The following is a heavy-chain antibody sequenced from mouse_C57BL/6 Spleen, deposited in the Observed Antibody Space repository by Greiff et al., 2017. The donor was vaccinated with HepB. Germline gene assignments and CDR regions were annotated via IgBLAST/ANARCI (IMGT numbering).Heavy chain of an antibody. J-gene: IGHJ4*01. Sequence: QVQLQQSGAELVRPGTSVKLSCKASGYTFTSYWMHWVKQRPGQGLEWIGVIDPSDSYTNYNQKFKGKATLTVDTSSSTAYMQLSSLTSEDSAVYYCARDYGSFYAMDYWGQGTSVTVSS. CDR3: ARDYGSFYAMDY. CDR1: GYTFTSYW. D-gene: IGHD1-1*01. CDR2: IDPSDSYT. V-gene: IGHV1-59*01.